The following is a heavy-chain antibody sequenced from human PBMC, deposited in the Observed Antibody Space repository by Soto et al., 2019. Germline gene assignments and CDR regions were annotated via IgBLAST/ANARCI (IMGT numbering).Heavy chain of an antibody. V-gene: IGHV3-30*18. J-gene: IGHJ4*02. Sequence: GGSLRLSCTGSGFTFGNYGMHWVRQAPGKGLEWVASTSYDGNNKYYADSLKGRFTISRDNSKKMVYLQMTSLGPEDTAVYYCAKGGGSARDFDYWGQGTLVTVSS. CDR2: TSYDGNNK. CDR3: AKGGGSARDFDY. CDR1: GFTFGNYG. D-gene: IGHD1-26*01.